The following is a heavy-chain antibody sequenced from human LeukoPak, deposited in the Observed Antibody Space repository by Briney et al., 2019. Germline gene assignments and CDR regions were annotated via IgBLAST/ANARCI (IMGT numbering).Heavy chain of an antibody. CDR1: GITVSSSY. CDR3: ARDGGGYGMGAFDI. CDR2: IYRGSTT. V-gene: IGHV3-66*01. J-gene: IGHJ3*02. D-gene: IGHD5-12*01. Sequence: AGSLRLSCAASGITVSSSYMSWVRQAPGKGLEWVSVIYRGSTTYYADSTKGRFIISRDNSRNTVYLQMNSLRVDDTAVYYCARDGGGYGMGAFDIWGQGTMVTVSS.